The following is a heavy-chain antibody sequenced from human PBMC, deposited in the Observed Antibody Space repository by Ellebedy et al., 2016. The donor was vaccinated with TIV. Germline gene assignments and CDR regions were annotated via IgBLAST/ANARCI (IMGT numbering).Heavy chain of an antibody. CDR1: GFTFSSYA. J-gene: IGHJ4*02. V-gene: IGHV3-23*01. Sequence: GESLKISCAASGFTFSSYAMSWVRQAPGKGLEWVSAISGSGGSTYYADSVKGRFTISRDNSKNTLYLQMNSLRAEDTAVYYCAKVGGITMIVVTYWGQGTLVTVSS. CDR3: AKVGGITMIVVTY. CDR2: ISGSGGST. D-gene: IGHD3-22*01.